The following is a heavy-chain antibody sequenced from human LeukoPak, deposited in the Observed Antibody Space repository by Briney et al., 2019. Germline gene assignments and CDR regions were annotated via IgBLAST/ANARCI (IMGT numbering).Heavy chain of an antibody. D-gene: IGHD3-3*01. CDR1: GGSTSSYY. J-gene: IGHJ4*02. Sequence: KTSETLSLTCTVSGGSTSSYYWSWIRQPAGKGLEWIGRIYTSGSTNYNPSLQSRVTRSVDTSKNQFSLKLSSVTAADTAVYYCARENDSWSGYAYDYWGQGTLVTVSS. CDR3: ARENDSWSGYAYDY. CDR2: IYTSGST. V-gene: IGHV4-4*07.